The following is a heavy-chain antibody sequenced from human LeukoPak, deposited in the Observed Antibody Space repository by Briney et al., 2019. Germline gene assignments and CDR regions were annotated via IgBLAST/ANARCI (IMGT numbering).Heavy chain of an antibody. CDR1: GGSISSYY. CDR3: ARDTPLRYCSSTSCYRGAFDI. Sequence: SETLSLTCTVSGGSISSYYWSWIRQPPGKGLEGIGYIYYSGSTNYNPSLKSRVTISVDTSKNQFSLKLSSVTAADTAVYYCARDTPLRYCSSTSCYRGAFDIWGQGTMVTVSS. CDR2: IYYSGST. J-gene: IGHJ3*02. D-gene: IGHD2-2*02. V-gene: IGHV4-59*01.